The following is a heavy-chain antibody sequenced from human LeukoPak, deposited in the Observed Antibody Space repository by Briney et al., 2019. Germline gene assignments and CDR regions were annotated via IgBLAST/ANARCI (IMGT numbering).Heavy chain of an antibody. CDR2: IIPIFGTA. CDR3: ARGLGYCSGGSCSYYYYMDV. J-gene: IGHJ6*03. D-gene: IGHD2-15*01. V-gene: IGHV1-69*13. Sequence: SVKVSCKASGGTFSSYAISWVRQAPGQGLEWMGGIIPIFGTANYAQKFQGRVTITADESTSTAYMELSSLRSEDTAVYYCARGLGYCSGGSCSYYYYMDVWGKGTTVTISS. CDR1: GGTFSSYA.